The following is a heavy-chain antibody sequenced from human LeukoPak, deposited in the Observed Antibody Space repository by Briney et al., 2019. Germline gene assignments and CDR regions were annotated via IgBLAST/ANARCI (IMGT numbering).Heavy chain of an antibody. J-gene: IGHJ4*02. V-gene: IGHV3-30*18. Sequence: GGSLGLSCAASGFTFSSYGMHWVRQAPGKGLEWVAVISYDGSNKYYADSVKGRFTISRDNSKNTLYLQMNSLRAEDTAVYYCAKSVTMVRGVDYWGQGTLVTVSS. CDR2: ISYDGSNK. CDR3: AKSVTMVRGVDY. D-gene: IGHD3-10*01. CDR1: GFTFSSYG.